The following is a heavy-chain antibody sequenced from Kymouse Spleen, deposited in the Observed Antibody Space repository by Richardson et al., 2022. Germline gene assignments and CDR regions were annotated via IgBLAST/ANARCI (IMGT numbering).Heavy chain of an antibody. CDR1: GGSISSSSYY. J-gene: IGHJ5*02. V-gene: IGHV4-39*01. Sequence: QLQLQESGPGLVKPSETLSLTCTVSGGSISSSSYYWGWIRQPPGKGLEWIGSIYYSGSTYYNPSLKSRVTISVDTSKNQFSLKLSSVTAADTAVYYCARHFVVVPAAINWFDPWGQGTLVTVSS. CDR3: ARHFVVVPAAINWFDP. CDR2: IYYSGST. D-gene: IGHD2-2*02.